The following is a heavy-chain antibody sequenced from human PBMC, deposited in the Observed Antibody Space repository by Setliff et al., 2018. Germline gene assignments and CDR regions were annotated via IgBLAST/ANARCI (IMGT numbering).Heavy chain of an antibody. CDR2: IHASGSA. CDR3: TRAEAYGFGGDY. CDR1: GGSITSGTYY. Sequence: TLSLTCSVSGGSITSGTYYWSWIRQPAGKGLEWIGRIHASGSAHYNPSLQSRVTISGDTSKNEFSLRMNSVTAADTAVYYCTRAEAYGFGGDYWGQGILVTVSS. J-gene: IGHJ4*02. D-gene: IGHD3-10*01. V-gene: IGHV4-61*02.